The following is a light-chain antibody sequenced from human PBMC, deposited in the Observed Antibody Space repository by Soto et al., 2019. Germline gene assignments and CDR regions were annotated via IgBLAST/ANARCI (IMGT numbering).Light chain of an antibody. J-gene: IGKJ4*01. CDR2: AAS. CDR1: QSISSY. CDR3: QQRYRTPRT. Sequence: DIQMTQSPSSLSASVGDRVTITCRASQSISSYLNRYQQKPGKDPKLLIYAASSLQSGVPPRFSGSGSGTDFTLIISSLQPEDFATYYCQQRYRTPRTFGGGTKVEIK. V-gene: IGKV1-39*01.